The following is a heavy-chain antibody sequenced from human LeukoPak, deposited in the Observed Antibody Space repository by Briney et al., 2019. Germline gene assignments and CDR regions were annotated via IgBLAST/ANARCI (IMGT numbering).Heavy chain of an antibody. CDR2: IYSAGST. V-gene: IGHV3-66*01. D-gene: IGHD4-23*01. CDR1: GFTVSSNY. J-gene: IGHJ2*01. Sequence: PGGSLRLSCAASGFTVSSNYMSWVRQAPGKGLEWVSIIYSAGSTYYADSVKGRFTISRDNSKNTLYLQMNSLRAEDTAVYYCATAQEDYGGNPGYWYFDLWGRGTLVTVPP. CDR3: ATAQEDYGGNPGYWYFDL.